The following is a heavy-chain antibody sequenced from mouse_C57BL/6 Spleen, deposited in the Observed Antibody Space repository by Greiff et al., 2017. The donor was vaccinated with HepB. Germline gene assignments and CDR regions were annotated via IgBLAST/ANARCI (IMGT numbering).Heavy chain of an antibody. V-gene: IGHV3-6*01. CDR2: ISYDGSN. CDR3: ARDYSAY. CDR1: GYSITSGYY. D-gene: IGHD2-12*01. J-gene: IGHJ3*01. Sequence: EVQLQESGPGLVKPSQSLSLTCSVPGYSITSGYYWNWIRQFPGNKLEWMGYISYDGSNNYNPSLKNRISITRDTSKNQFFLKLNSVTTEDTATYYCARDYSAYWGQGTLVTVPA.